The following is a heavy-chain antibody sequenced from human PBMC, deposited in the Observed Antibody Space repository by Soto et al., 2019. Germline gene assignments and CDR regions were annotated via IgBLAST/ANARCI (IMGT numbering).Heavy chain of an antibody. CDR3: ARGRGRKQLVMSYYYGMDV. CDR2: INHSGST. Sequence: PAETLSLTCAVYGGSFSGYYWSWIRQPPGKGLEWIGEINHSGSTNYNPSLKSRVTTSVDTSKNQFSLNLSSVTAADTAVYYCARGRGRKQLVMSYYYGMDVWGQGTTLTVSS. CDR1: GGSFSGYY. D-gene: IGHD6-13*01. V-gene: IGHV4-34*01. J-gene: IGHJ6*02.